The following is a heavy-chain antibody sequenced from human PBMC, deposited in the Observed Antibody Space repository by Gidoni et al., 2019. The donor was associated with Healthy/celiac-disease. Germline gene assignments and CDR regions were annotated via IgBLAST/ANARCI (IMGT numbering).Heavy chain of an antibody. CDR3: AKDSLYGDYAEYFQH. CDR1: GFTLRRYG. V-gene: IGHV3-30*18. J-gene: IGHJ1*01. CDR2: ISYDGINK. Sequence: QVQLVESGGGVVHPGSALRISCAASGFTLRRYGMPWVRQAPGQGLEWVAVISYDGINKYYADSVKGRFTISRDNSKNTLYLQMNSLRAEDTAVYYCAKDSLYGDYAEYFQHWGQGTLVTVSS. D-gene: IGHD4-17*01.